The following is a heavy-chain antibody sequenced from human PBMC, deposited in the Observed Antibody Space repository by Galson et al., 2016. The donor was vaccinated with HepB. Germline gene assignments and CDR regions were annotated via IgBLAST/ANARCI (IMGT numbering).Heavy chain of an antibody. Sequence: SVKVSCKASGYTFTSYGISWVRQAPGQGLEWMGWTSPHNGNTNYAQKFHGRVTMTSDTSTSTAYLELRSLRSDDTAVYYCARDRVWLGELPQFWGQGTLVTVSS. D-gene: IGHD3-10*01. CDR2: TSPHNGNT. V-gene: IGHV1-18*01. CDR1: GYTFTSYG. J-gene: IGHJ4*02. CDR3: ARDRVWLGELPQF.